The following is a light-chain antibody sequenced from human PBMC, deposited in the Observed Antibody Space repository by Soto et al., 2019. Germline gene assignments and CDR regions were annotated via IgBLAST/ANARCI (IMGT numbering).Light chain of an antibody. CDR2: AAS. V-gene: IGKV3-20*01. J-gene: IGKJ1*01. Sequence: EIVMTQSPATLSVSPGERATLSCRASLSVSRNLAWYQQKPGQAPRLLIYAASSRATGIPDRFSGSGSGTDFTLTINRLEPEDFAVYYCQDYGTSWTFGQGTKVDIK. CDR3: QDYGTSWT. CDR1: LSVSRN.